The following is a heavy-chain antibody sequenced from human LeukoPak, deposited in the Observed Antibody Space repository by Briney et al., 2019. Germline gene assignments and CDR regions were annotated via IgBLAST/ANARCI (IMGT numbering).Heavy chain of an antibody. CDR2: ISGSGGST. Sequence: GGSLRLSCAASGFTFSSHAMSWVRQAPGKGLEWVSAISGSGGSTYYAYSVKGRFTIPRDNSKNTLYLQMNSLRAEDTAVYYCAKERTGYYSFDYWGQGTLGTGSP. CDR1: GFTFSSHA. J-gene: IGHJ4*02. D-gene: IGHD3/OR15-3a*01. CDR3: AKERTGYYSFDY. V-gene: IGHV3-23*01.